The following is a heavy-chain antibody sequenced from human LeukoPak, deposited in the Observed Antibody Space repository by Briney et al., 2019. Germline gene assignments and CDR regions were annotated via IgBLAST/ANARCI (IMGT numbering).Heavy chain of an antibody. Sequence: PGGSVRLSCVASGFTFNNYIMNWVRQAPGKGLEWVSSISSSSTYIYHADSVKGRFTISRDSAKNSLYLQMNSLRAEDTAVYYCARDSGIYRTIDYWGQGTLVTVSS. V-gene: IGHV3-21*01. CDR1: GFTFNNYI. D-gene: IGHD1-26*01. J-gene: IGHJ4*02. CDR3: ARDSGIYRTIDY. CDR2: ISSSSTYI.